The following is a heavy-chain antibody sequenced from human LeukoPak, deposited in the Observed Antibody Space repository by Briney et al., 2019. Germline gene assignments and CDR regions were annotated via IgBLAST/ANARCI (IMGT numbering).Heavy chain of an antibody. CDR2: IYSSGST. D-gene: IGHD3-3*01. CDR1: GGSISSGSYY. Sequence: SETLSLTCTVSGGSISSGSYYWSWIRQPAGKRLEWIGRIYSSGSTNYNPSLKSRVTISVDTSKNQFSLKLSSVTAADTAVYYCASTRNYDLWSGSGYFDLWGRGTLVTVSS. J-gene: IGHJ2*01. CDR3: ASTRNYDLWSGSGYFDL. V-gene: IGHV4-61*02.